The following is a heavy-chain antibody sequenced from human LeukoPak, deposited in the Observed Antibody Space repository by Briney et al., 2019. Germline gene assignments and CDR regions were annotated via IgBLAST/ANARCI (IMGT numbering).Heavy chain of an antibody. CDR3: ARGRYSSGWYRIRAQYFQH. D-gene: IGHD6-19*01. CDR2: MNPNSGNT. CDR1: GYTFTSYD. V-gene: IGHV1-8*01. Sequence: ASVKVSCKASGYTFTSYDINWVRQATGQGLEWMGWMNPNSGNTGYAQKFQGRVTMTRNTSISTAYMELSSLRSEDTAVYYCARGRYSSGWYRIRAQYFQHWGQGTLVTVSS. J-gene: IGHJ1*01.